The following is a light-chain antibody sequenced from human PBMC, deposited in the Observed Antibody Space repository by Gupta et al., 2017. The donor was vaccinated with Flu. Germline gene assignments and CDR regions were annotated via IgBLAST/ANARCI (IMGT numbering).Light chain of an antibody. CDR2: DAS. CDR3: QHADHFPRT. J-gene: IGKJ1*01. Sequence: PSSVSASVGDIVTITCRASQGINTCLDWYQQKPGKAPKLLIYDASTVETGVPSRFSGSGSGTDFTLTITGLQPEDFATYYCQHADHFPRTFGQGTKVEIK. CDR1: QGINTC. V-gene: IGKV1-12*01.